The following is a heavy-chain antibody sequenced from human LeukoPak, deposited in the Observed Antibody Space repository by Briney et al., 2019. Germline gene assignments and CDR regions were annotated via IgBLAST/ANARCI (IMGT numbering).Heavy chain of an antibody. D-gene: IGHD6-6*01. J-gene: IGHJ4*02. Sequence: SETPSLTCTVSGGSISSGGYYWSWIRQHPGKGLEWIGYIYDSGSTYYNPSLKSRVTISVDTSKNQFSLKLSSVTAADTAVYYCARGRSSDYWGQGTLVTVSS. CDR1: GGSISSGGYY. V-gene: IGHV4-31*03. CDR3: ARGRSSDY. CDR2: IYDSGST.